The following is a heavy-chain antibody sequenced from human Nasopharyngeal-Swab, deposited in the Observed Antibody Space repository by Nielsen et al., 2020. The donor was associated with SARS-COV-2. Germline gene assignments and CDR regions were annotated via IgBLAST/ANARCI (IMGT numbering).Heavy chain of an antibody. D-gene: IGHD2-21*01. Sequence: AGSLRLSCAASGFTFSRYWMHWVRQVPGKGLVWVSRIDTDGSTTDHADSVKGRFTISRDNAKNTLYLQMNNLRAEDTALYYCARDVAGADSAWGQGTLVTVSS. J-gene: IGHJ5*02. V-gene: IGHV3-74*01. CDR2: IDTDGSTT. CDR1: GFTFSRYW. CDR3: ARDVAGADSA.